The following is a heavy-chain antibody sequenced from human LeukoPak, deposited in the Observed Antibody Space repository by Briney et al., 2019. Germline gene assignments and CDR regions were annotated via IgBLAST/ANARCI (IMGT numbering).Heavy chain of an antibody. CDR1: GFTFSSYD. Sequence: PGESLRLSCAASGFTFSSYDMHWVRQATGKGLEWVSAICTAGDTYYPGSVKGRFTISRENAKNSLYLQMNSLRAGDTAVYYCARGSYYYYMDVWGKGTTVTVSS. CDR2: ICTAGDT. V-gene: IGHV3-13*01. J-gene: IGHJ6*03. CDR3: ARGSYYYYMDV.